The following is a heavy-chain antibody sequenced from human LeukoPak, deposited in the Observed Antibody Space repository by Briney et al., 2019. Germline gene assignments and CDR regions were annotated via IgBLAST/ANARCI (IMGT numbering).Heavy chain of an antibody. J-gene: IGHJ6*02. CDR2: IYYSGST. D-gene: IGHD2-2*01. V-gene: IGHV4-31*03. CDR1: GGSISSGGYY. CDR3: ARGGPFVVVPAAMRPFGYYYGMDV. Sequence: RPSQTLSLTCTVSGGSISSGGYYWSWIRQHPGKGLEWIGYIYYSGSTYYNPSLKSRVTISVDTSKNQFSLKLSSVTAADTAVYYCARGGPFVVVPAAMRPFGYYYGMDVWGQGTTVTVSS.